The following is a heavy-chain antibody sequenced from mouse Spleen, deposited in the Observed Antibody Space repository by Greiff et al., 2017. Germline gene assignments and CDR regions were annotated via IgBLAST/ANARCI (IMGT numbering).Heavy chain of an antibody. J-gene: IGHJ1*01. Sequence: EVKLMESGAELVKPGASVKLSCTASGFNIKDYYMHWVKQRTEQGLEWIGRIDPEDGETKYAPKFQGKATITADTSSNTAYLQLSSLTSEDTAVYYCARSPTLRFWYFDVWGAGTTVTVSS. V-gene: IGHV14-2*01. CDR3: ARSPTLRFWYFDV. D-gene: IGHD2-10*01. CDR1: GFNIKDYY. CDR2: IDPEDGET.